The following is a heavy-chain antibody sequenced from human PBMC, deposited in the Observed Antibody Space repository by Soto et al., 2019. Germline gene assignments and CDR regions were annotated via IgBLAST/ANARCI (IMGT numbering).Heavy chain of an antibody. Sequence: GGSLRLSCTASGFTFSFYTMNWVRQAPGKGLEWVSTILVGGNTYYADSVKGRFTISRDNSKNTLYLQMNSLTAGDTAVYYCAKATATGGGAFDICGQGTMVTVSS. CDR1: GFTFSFYT. CDR3: AKATATGGGAFDI. CDR2: ILVGGNT. V-gene: IGHV3-23*01. J-gene: IGHJ3*02. D-gene: IGHD2-8*02.